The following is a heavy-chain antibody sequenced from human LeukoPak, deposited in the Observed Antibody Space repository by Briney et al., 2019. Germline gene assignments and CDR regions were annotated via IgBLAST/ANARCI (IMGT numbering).Heavy chain of an antibody. V-gene: IGHV4-38-2*02. CDR3: ARAPGYSSGWYYFGY. Sequence: SETLSLICTVSGYSISSGYYWGWIRQPPGKGLEWIGSIYHSGSTYYNPSLKSRVTISVDTSKNQFSLKLSSVTAADTAVYYCARAPGYSSGWYYFGYWGQGTLVTVSS. CDR1: GYSISSGYY. D-gene: IGHD6-19*01. J-gene: IGHJ4*02. CDR2: IYHSGST.